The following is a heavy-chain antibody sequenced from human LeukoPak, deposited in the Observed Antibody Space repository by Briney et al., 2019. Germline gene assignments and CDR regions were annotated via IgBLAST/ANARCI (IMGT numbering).Heavy chain of an antibody. V-gene: IGHV3-48*03. J-gene: IGHJ4*02. CDR3: ARDGSTGSGYFDY. CDR1: GFTFSSYE. D-gene: IGHD2-8*02. Sequence: PGGSLRLSCAASGFTFSSYEMNWVRQAPGKGLEGVSYISGSGTSIYYADSVKGRFTISTDNAENSLYLQMNSLRDEDTAVYFCARDGSTGSGYFDYWGQGTLIAVSS. CDR2: ISGSGTSI.